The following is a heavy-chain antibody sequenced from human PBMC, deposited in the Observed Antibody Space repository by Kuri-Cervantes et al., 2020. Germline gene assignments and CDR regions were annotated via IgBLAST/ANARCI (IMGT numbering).Heavy chain of an antibody. CDR1: GYTFTGYY. CDR3: ASKTYSSSWWGTVDYYYGTDV. CDR2: INPNSGGT. D-gene: IGHD6-13*01. J-gene: IGHJ6*02. V-gene: IGHV1-2*02. Sequence: ASVTVSCKASGYTFTGYYMHWVRQAPGQGLEWMGWINPNSGGTNYAQKFQGRVTMTRDTSISTAYMELSRLRSDDTAVYYCASKTYSSSWWGTVDYYYGTDVWGQGTTVTVSS.